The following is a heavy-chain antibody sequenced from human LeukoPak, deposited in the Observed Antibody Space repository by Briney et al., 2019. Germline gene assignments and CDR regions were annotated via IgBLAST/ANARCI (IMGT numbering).Heavy chain of an antibody. Sequence: ASVKVSFKASGYTFTGYYMHWVRQAPGQGLEWMGWINPNSGGTNYAQKFQGRVTMTRDTSISTAYMELSRLRSDDTAVYYCATYESIVGATTFDYWGQGTLVTVSS. V-gene: IGHV1-2*02. CDR1: GYTFTGYY. CDR2: INPNSGGT. CDR3: ATYESIVGATTFDY. J-gene: IGHJ4*02. D-gene: IGHD1-26*01.